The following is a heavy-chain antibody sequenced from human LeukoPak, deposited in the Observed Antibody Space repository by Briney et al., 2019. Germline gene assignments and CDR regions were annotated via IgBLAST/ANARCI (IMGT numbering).Heavy chain of an antibody. D-gene: IGHD4-23*01. CDR1: GFTFSSYA. V-gene: IGHV3-21*01. CDR3: ARWSYGGVYYYYYYMDV. Sequence: SGGSLRLSCAASGFTFSSYAMSWVRQAPGKGLEWVSSISSSSSYIYYADSVKGRFTISRDNAKNSLYLQMNSLRAEDTAVYYCARWSYGGVYYYYYYMDVWGKGTTVTVSS. J-gene: IGHJ6*03. CDR2: ISSSSSYI.